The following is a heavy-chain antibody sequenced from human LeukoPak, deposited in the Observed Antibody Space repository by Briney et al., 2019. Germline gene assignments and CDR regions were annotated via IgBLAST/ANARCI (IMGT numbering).Heavy chain of an antibody. Sequence: GASVKVSCKVSGGTFSSYTISWVRQAPGQGLEWMGRIIPIRGIANYAQKFQGRVTITADKSTSTAYMELSSLRSEDTAVYYCARVAAAATVGAFDIWGQGTMVTVSS. V-gene: IGHV1-69*02. CDR1: GGTFSSYT. CDR3: ARVAAAATVGAFDI. D-gene: IGHD6-13*01. J-gene: IGHJ3*02. CDR2: IIPIRGIA.